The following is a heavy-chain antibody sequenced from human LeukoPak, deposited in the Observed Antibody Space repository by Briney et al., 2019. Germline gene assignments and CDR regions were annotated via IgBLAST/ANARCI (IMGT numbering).Heavy chain of an antibody. CDR2: IIPIFGTA. CDR1: GGTFSSYA. V-gene: IGHV1-69*06. D-gene: IGHD1-1*01. Sequence: ASVKVSCKASGGTFSSYAISWVRQAPGQGLEWMGGIIPIFGTANYAQKFQGRVTITADKSTSTAYMELSSLRSEDTAVYYCARVPSKTVHYYYYYYGMDVWGKGTTVTVSS. CDR3: ARVPSKTVHYYYYYYGMDV. J-gene: IGHJ6*04.